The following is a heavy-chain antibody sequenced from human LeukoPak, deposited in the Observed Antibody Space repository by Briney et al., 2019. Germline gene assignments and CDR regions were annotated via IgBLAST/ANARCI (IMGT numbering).Heavy chain of an antibody. V-gene: IGHV1-24*01. Sequence: ASVKVSCKVSGYTLTELSMHWVRQAPGKGLEWTGGFDPEDGETIYARKFQGRVTMTEDTSTDTAYMELSSLRSEDTAVYYCATATHYYYYGMDVWGQGTTVTVSS. CDR2: FDPEDGET. D-gene: IGHD2-15*01. CDR1: GYTLTELS. CDR3: ATATHYYYYGMDV. J-gene: IGHJ6*02.